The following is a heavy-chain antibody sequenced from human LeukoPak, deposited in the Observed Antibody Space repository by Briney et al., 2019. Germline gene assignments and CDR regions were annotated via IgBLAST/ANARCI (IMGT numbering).Heavy chain of an antibody. V-gene: IGHV5-51*01. J-gene: IGHJ4*02. CDR2: IYPGDSDT. D-gene: IGHD4-23*01. CDR1: GYSFTSYW. CDR3: ARRLDYGGNSHGY. Sequence: PGESLKISCRSSGYSFTSYWIGWVRQLPGKGLEWMGIIYPGDSDTKYSPSFQGQVTISADKSISTAYLQWSSLKASDTAIYYCARRLDYGGNSHGYWGQGTLVTVSS.